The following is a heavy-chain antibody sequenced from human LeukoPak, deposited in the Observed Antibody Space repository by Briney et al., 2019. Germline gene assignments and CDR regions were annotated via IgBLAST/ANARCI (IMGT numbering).Heavy chain of an antibody. CDR3: AHSLRYCNWLLRTYYFDY. J-gene: IGHJ4*02. V-gene: IGHV2-5*02. CDR2: IYWVDDR. Sequence: SGPMPVNPTVTLTLTCIFSGFSLSTSGVGVGWIRQPPGKALEWLALIYWVDDRRYSPSLKSRLTTTNNTSKKHVVLTITNMDPVDTATYYCAHSLRYCNWLLRTYYFDYWGQGTLVTVSS. D-gene: IGHD3-9*01. CDR1: GFSLSTSGVG.